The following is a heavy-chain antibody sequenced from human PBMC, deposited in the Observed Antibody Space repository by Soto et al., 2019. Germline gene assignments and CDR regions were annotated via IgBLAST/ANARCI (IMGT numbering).Heavy chain of an antibody. Sequence: GGSLRLSCAASGFTVSSNYMSWVRQAPGKGLEWVSVIYTGGSTYYADSVKGRFTISRDNSKNTLYLQMNSLRAEDTAVYYCARDPDNSGWYLRYWGQGTLVTVSS. V-gene: IGHV3-53*01. CDR1: GFTVSSNY. J-gene: IGHJ4*02. D-gene: IGHD6-19*01. CDR2: IYTGGST. CDR3: ARDPDNSGWYLRY.